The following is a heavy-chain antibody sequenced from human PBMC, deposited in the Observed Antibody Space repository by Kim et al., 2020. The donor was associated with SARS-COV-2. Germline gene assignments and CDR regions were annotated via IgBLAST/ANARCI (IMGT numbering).Heavy chain of an antibody. V-gene: IGHV3-30*04. J-gene: IGHJ4*02. D-gene: IGHD6-13*01. CDR1: GFTFSSYA. CDR3: ARDTGFSGISSSWEGNFDY. Sequence: GGSLRLSCAASGFTFSSYAMHWVRQAPGKGLEWVAVISYDGSNKYYADSVKGRFTISRDNSKNTLYLQMNSLRAEDTAVYYCARDTGFSGISSSWEGNFDYWGQGTLVTVSS. CDR2: ISYDGSNK.